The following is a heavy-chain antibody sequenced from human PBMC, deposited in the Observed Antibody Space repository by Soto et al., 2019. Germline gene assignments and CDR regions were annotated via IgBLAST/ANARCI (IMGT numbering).Heavy chain of an antibody. CDR3: ARVGTAMVISNLYNWFDP. J-gene: IGHJ5*02. V-gene: IGHV4-38-2*01. Sequence: PSETLSLTCAVSGYSISSGYSWGWIRQPPGKGLEWIVGISHSGITYYNPSLKSRVTISVDTSKNQFSLKLGSVTAADTAVYYCARVGTAMVISNLYNWFDPWGQGTLVTVSS. CDR1: GYSISSGYS. D-gene: IGHD5-18*01. CDR2: ISHSGIT.